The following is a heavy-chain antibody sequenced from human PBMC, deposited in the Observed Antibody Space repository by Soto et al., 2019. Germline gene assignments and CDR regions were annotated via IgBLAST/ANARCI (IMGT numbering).Heavy chain of an antibody. CDR2: INSDGTTT. J-gene: IGHJ4*02. CDR1: GFTFSSYW. D-gene: IGHD7-27*01. Sequence: EEKLVESGGGLVQPGGSLRLSCAASGFTFSSYWMHWVRQAPGKGLVGVSRINSDGTTTTYTGSVKGRFTISRDNAKNTLYLQMNSLRAEDTAVYYCARAGEGFDYWGQGSLVTVSS. CDR3: ARAGEGFDY. V-gene: IGHV3-74*01.